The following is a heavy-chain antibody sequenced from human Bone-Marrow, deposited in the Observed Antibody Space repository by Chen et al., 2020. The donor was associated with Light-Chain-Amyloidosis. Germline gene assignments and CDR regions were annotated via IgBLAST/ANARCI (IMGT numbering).Heavy chain of an antibody. CDR1: GYTFPNYW. V-gene: IGHV5-51*01. D-gene: IGHD5-12*01. CDR2: IYPDDSDA. Sequence: KGSGYTFPNYWIGWVRQMPGKGLEWMGVIYPDDSDARYSPSFEGQVTISADKSITTAYLQWRSLKASDTVMYYCARRRDGYNFDYWGQGTLVTVSS. CDR3: ARRRDGYNFDY. J-gene: IGHJ4*02.